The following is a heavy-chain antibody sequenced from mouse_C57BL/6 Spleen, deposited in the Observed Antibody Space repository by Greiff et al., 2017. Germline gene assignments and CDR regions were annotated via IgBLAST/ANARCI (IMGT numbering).Heavy chain of an antibody. Sequence: QVQLQQSGAELARPGASVKLSCKASGYTFTSYGISWVKQRTGQGLEWIGEIYPRSGNTYYNEKFKGKATLTADKSSSTAYMELRSLTSEDSAVYFCARLGTTVVADYYAMDDWGQGTSVTVSS. CDR2: IYPRSGNT. D-gene: IGHD1-1*01. CDR3: ARLGTTVVADYYAMDD. V-gene: IGHV1-81*01. CDR1: GYTFTSYG. J-gene: IGHJ4*01.